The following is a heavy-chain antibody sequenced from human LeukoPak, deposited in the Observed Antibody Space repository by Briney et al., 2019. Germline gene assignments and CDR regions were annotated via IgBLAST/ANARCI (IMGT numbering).Heavy chain of an antibody. Sequence: GGTLRLSCAASGFTFSSYWMSWVRQAPGKGLELVANIKQDGSEKYYVDSVKGRFTISRDNAKNSLDLQMNSLRAEDTAVYYWARNHRRLDYWGQGTLVTVCS. D-gene: IGHD1-14*01. J-gene: IGHJ4*02. CDR2: IKQDGSEK. CDR3: ARNHRRLDY. V-gene: IGHV3-7*01. CDR1: GFTFSSYW.